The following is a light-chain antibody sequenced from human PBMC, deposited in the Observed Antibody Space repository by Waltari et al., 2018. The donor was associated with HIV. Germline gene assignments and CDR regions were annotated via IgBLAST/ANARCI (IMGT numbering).Light chain of an antibody. J-gene: IGKJ5*01. CDR2: GAS. CDR1: QSVSSTY. Sequence: EIVLTQSPGTLSLSPGERATISCRASQSVSSTYLAWYQQKPGHAPRLLIYGASSRATGIPDRFSGSGSGTDFTLTISRLEPEDFAVYYCQQYGSSPRSITFGQGTRLEIK. V-gene: IGKV3-20*01. CDR3: QQYGSSPRSIT.